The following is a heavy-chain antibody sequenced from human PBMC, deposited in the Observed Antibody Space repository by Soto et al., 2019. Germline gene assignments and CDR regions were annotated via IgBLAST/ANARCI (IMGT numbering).Heavy chain of an antibody. CDR1: GGSISSYY. J-gene: IGHJ4*02. V-gene: IGHV4-59*01. D-gene: IGHD6-6*01. Sequence: SETLSLTCTVSGGSISSYYWSWIRQPPGKGLEWIGYIYYSGSTNYNPSLKSRVSISVDTSKNQFSLRLSSVTAADTAVYYCAREYSSSSIGYYFDYWRQGTLVTVSS. CDR3: AREYSSSSIGYYFDY. CDR2: IYYSGST.